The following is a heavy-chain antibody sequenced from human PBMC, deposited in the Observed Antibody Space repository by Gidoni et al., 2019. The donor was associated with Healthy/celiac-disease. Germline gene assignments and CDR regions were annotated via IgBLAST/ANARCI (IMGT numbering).Heavy chain of an antibody. J-gene: IGHJ6*02. V-gene: IGHV1-69*01. CDR2: IIPIVGTA. CDR1: GGTVRRYA. D-gene: IGHD2-2*01. Sequence: VQLVPSGAEIKQPGPSVTVSCTASGGTVRRYAISWVRPAPGQGLEWMGGIIPIVGTANYAQKFQGRVTITADESTSTAYMELRSLRSEDTAVYYCATNPPTIVVVRYYYYGRDVWGQGTTVTVSS. CDR3: ATNPPTIVVVRYYYYGRDV.